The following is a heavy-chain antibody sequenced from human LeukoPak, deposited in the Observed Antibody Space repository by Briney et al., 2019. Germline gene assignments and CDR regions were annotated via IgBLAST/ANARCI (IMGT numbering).Heavy chain of an antibody. J-gene: IGHJ3*01. CDR2: ISAYKGNT. V-gene: IGHV1-18*01. CDR1: GYTXSTYG. Sequence: GASVKVSCKASGYTXSTYGISWVRQAPGQGLEWMGWISAYKGNTYYAQKLQGRVTMTTDTSTSTAYMELRSLRSDDTAIYYCARHLYYYGSGSYYDVFDVWGQGTMVTVSS. D-gene: IGHD3-10*01. CDR3: ARHLYYYGSGSYYDVFDV.